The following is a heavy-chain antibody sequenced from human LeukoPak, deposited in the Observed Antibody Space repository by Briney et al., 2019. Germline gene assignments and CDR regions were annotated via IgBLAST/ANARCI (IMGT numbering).Heavy chain of an antibody. CDR1: GFTFDDYA. V-gene: IGHV3-9*01. CDR2: ISWNSGSI. CDR3: ARDPYDRGGYGAFDM. Sequence: GRSLRLSCAASGFTFDDYAMHWVRQAPGKGLEWVSGISWNSGSIGYADSVKGRFTISTDNAKKSLFLQMDSLRVEDTAVYYCARDPYDRGGYGAFDMWGQGTMVTVSS. D-gene: IGHD3-22*01. J-gene: IGHJ3*02.